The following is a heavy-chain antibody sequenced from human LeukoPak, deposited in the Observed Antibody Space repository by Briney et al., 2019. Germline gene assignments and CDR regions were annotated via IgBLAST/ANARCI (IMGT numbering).Heavy chain of an antibody. Sequence: ASVKVSCKASGGTFSSYAISWVRQPPGQGLEWMGWMNPNSGNTGYAQKFQGRVTMTRHTSISTAYMEMSSLRSEDTAVYYCARTHRYCSSTSCRKQLHYYYYMDVWGKGTTVTVSS. J-gene: IGHJ6*03. V-gene: IGHV1-8*02. D-gene: IGHD2-2*01. CDR1: GGTFSSYA. CDR3: ARTHRYCSSTSCRKQLHYYYYMDV. CDR2: MNPNSGNT.